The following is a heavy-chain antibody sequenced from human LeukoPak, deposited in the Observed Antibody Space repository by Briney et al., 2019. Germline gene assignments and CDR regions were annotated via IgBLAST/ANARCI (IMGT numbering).Heavy chain of an antibody. V-gene: IGHV4-59*08. CDR2: IYYSGST. CDR3: ARHGSPGSWYGGWFDP. CDR1: GGSISSYY. Sequence: PSETLSLTCTVSGGSISSYYWSWIRQPPGKGLEWIGYIYYSGSTNYKSSLKSRVTISVDTSKNQFSLKLSSVTAADTAVYYCARHGSPGSWYGGWFDPWGQGTLVTVSS. J-gene: IGHJ5*02. D-gene: IGHD6-13*01.